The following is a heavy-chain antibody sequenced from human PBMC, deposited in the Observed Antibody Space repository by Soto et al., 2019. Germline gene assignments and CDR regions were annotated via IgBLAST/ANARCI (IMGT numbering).Heavy chain of an antibody. CDR3: AREWAVAGIAMFDP. CDR2: ISYDGSNK. Sequence: QVQLVESGGGVVQPGRSLRLSCAASGFSFSSYSIHWVRQAPGKGLEWVAVISYDGSNKYYADSVKGRFTISRDNSKNTLYLQMNSPRAEDTAVYYCAREWAVAGIAMFDPWGQGTLVTVSS. J-gene: IGHJ5*02. CDR1: GFSFSSYS. V-gene: IGHV3-30*04. D-gene: IGHD6-19*01.